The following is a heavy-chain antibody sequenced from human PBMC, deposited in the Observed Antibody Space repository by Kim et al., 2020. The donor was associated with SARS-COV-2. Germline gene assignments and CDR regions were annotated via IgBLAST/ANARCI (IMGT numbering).Heavy chain of an antibody. CDR3: XRXXLEXXXVVGWFDP. CDR2: IYYSGST. J-gene: IGHJ5*02. CDR1: GGSISSYY. Sequence: SETLSLTCTVSGGSISSYYWSWIRQPPGKGLEWIGYIYYSGSTNYNPSLKSRVTXSVXTSKNQFSXXLXSXTAADTAVYYCXRXXLEXXXVVGWFDPWGQXXXVTVSS. V-gene: IGHV4-59*13. D-gene: IGHD3-3*01.